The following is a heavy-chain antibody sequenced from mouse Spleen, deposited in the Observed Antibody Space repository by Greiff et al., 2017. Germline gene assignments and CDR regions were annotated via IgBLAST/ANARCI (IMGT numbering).Heavy chain of an antibody. CDR1: GYSITSGYY. V-gene: IGHV3-6*01. Sequence: QSGPGLVKPSQSLSLTCSVTGYSITSGYYWNWIRQFPGNKLEWMGYISYDGSNNYNPSLKNRISITRDTSKNQFFLKLNSVTTEDTATYYCASTGTGAMDYWGQGTSVTVSS. CDR3: ASTGTGAMDY. J-gene: IGHJ4*01. D-gene: IGHD4-1*02. CDR2: ISYDGSN.